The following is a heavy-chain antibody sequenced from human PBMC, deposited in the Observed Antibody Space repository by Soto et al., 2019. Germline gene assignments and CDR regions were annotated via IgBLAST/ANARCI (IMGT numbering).Heavy chain of an antibody. CDR3: AHSPYYGDKLDY. Sequence: QITLKESGPTLVKPTQTLTLTCTFSGFSLSTNKVGVGWIRQSPGKALEWLALIYWDDDKRYSPSLKSRLTITKDTSKNQVVLTMTNMDPVDTATYYCAHSPYYGDKLDYWGQGTLVTVSS. CDR1: GFSLSTNKVG. J-gene: IGHJ4*02. V-gene: IGHV2-5*02. CDR2: IYWDDDK. D-gene: IGHD4-17*01.